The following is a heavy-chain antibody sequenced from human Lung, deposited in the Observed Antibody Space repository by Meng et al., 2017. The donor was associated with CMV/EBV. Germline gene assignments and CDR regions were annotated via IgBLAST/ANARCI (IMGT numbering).Heavy chain of an antibody. V-gene: IGHV3-21*01. J-gene: IGHJ4*02. CDR3: ARVGYCTTTNCYGDYFDY. CDR1: FRFSSYS. CDR2: ISASSSYI. D-gene: IGHD2-2*03. Sequence: FRFSSYSINCVRQAPGKRLEWVLSISASSSYIFYSDSVKGRFTISRDNAKNSLYLQMNNLRPEDTAVYYCARVGYCTTTNCYGDYFDYWGQGTLVTVSS.